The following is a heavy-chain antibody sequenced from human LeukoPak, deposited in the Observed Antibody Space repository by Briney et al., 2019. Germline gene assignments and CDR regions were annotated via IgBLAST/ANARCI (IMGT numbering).Heavy chain of an antibody. CDR1: GYTFTSYY. V-gene: IGHV1-46*01. Sequence: ASVKVSCKASGYTFTSYYMHWVRQAPGQGLEWMGIINPSGGSTSYAQKFQGRVTMTRDTSTSTVYMELSSLRSEDTAVYYCARDNRGGAEGVGAVYAFDIWGQGTMVTVSS. J-gene: IGHJ3*02. CDR3: ARDNRGGAEGVGAVYAFDI. CDR2: INPSGGST. D-gene: IGHD1-26*01.